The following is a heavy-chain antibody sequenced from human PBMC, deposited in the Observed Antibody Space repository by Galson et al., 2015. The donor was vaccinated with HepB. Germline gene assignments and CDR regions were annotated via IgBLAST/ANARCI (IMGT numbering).Heavy chain of an antibody. V-gene: IGHV4-39*01. CDR1: GGSISSSSYY. CDR3: ARLSSIAARGWYFDY. CDR2: IYYSGST. D-gene: IGHD6-6*01. J-gene: IGHJ4*02. Sequence: LSLTCSVSGGSISSSSYYWGWIRQPPGKGLEWIGSIYYSGSTYYNPSLRGRVTISVDTSKNQFSLKLSSVTAADTAVYYCARLSSIAARGWYFDYWGQGTLVTVSS.